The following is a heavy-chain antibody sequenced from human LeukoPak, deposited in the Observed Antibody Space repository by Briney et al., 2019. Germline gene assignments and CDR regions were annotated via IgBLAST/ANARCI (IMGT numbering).Heavy chain of an antibody. D-gene: IGHD6-13*01. CDR2: IIPILGIA. CDR1: GGTFSSYT. J-gene: IGHJ4*02. V-gene: IGHV1-69*02. Sequence: ASVKVSCKASGGTFSSYTISWVRQAPGQGLKWMGRIIPILGIANYAQKFQGRVTITADKSTSTAYMELSSLRSEDTAVYYCASGGDSSSWYQGGYYFDYWGQGTLVTVSS. CDR3: ASGGDSSSWYQGGYYFDY.